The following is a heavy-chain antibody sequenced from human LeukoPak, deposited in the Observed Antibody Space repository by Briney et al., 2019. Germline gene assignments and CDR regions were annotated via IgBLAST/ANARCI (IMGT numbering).Heavy chain of an antibody. V-gene: IGHV3-66*01. CDR2: IYSGDSP. D-gene: IGHD6-13*01. J-gene: IGHJ4*02. Sequence: GGSLRLSCAASGFTVSTHYMGWVRQAPGKGLEWVSIIYSGDSPYYADSVKGRFTISRDKSKNTLYLQMNSLRAEDTAIYYCARDLDSSPVLDYWGQGTLVTVSS. CDR1: GFTVSTHY. CDR3: ARDLDSSPVLDY.